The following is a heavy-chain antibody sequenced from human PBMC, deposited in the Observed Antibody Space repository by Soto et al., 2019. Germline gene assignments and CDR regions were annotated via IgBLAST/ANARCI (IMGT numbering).Heavy chain of an antibody. CDR1: GFPTNDRA. V-gene: IGHV3-9*02. D-gene: IGHD2-15*01. Sequence: VQLVESGGGLVQPGRSLRLSCTTSGFPTNDRAMHWIRQATGKGLEWVSGIYWKSERIDYADSVKGRFTISRDNAGISLYLQMNSLREEDTAVYYCVKDVAPGGLAYWGQGALVTVSA. CDR3: VKDVAPGGLAY. CDR2: IYWKSERI. J-gene: IGHJ4*02.